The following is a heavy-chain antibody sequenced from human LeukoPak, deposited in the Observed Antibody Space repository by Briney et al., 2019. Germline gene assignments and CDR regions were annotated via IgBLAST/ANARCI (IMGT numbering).Heavy chain of an antibody. CDR1: GGSLSSSSYY. CDR2: IYYSGST. J-gene: IGHJ4*02. V-gene: IGHV4-39*01. CDR3: TRGSHDVLTGYSTLGEY. D-gene: IGHD3-9*01. Sequence: SETLSLTCTVSGGSLSSSSYYWGWVRQPPGKGLEWIGNIYYSGSTYSNPSLKSRLTISLDTSQRQFSLRPSSVTAADTALYYCTRGSHDVLTGYSTLGEYWGQGTLVTVSS.